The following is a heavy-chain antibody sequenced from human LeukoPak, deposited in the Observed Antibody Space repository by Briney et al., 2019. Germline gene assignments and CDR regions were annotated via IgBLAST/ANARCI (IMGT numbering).Heavy chain of an antibody. V-gene: IGHV3-7*05. CDR1: GFTFSSYW. CDR2: INEDGSGK. Sequence: PGGSLRLSCAASGFTFSSYWMSWVRQAPGRGLQWVANINEDGSGKYYVDSVKGRLTISRGNAKESLFLQMNSLRAEDTAVYYCARYSGSYYSFDYWGQGTLVTVSS. J-gene: IGHJ4*02. D-gene: IGHD1-26*01. CDR3: ARYSGSYYSFDY.